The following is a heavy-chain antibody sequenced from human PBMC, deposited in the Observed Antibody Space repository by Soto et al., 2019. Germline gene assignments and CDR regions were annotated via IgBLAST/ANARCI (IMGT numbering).Heavy chain of an antibody. CDR2: IIPIFGTA. CDR1: GGTFSSYA. Sequence: ASVKVSCKASGGTFSSYAISWVRQAPGQGLEWMGGIIPIFGTANYAQKFQGRVTITADESTSTAYMELSSLRSEDTAVYYCARDNIVVVPAADSYYHYYGMDVWGQGTTVTVSS. J-gene: IGHJ6*02. CDR3: ARDNIVVVPAADSYYHYYGMDV. D-gene: IGHD2-2*01. V-gene: IGHV1-69*13.